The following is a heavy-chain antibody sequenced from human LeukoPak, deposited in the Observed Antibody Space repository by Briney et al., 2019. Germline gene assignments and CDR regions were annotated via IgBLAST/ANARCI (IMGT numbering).Heavy chain of an antibody. V-gene: IGHV3-20*04. J-gene: IGHJ4*02. CDR2: INWNGAST. D-gene: IGHD1-26*01. CDR1: GFSFGTYG. Sequence: GGSLRLSCAASGFSFGTYGMSWVRQVPGKGLEWVSGINWNGASTVYADSVKGRFTISRDNAKNTLYLQMNSLRAEDTAVYYCARESSVGALKAFDYWGQGTLVTVSS. CDR3: ARESSVGALKAFDY.